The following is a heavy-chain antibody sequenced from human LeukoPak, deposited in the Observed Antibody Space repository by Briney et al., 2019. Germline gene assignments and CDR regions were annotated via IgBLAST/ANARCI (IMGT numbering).Heavy chain of an antibody. CDR3: AKDLSSGWYDY. Sequence: SGGSLRLSCAASAFAFSSYAMSWVRQAPGKGLEWVSAISGSGGSTYYADSVKGRFTISRDNSKNTLYLQMNSLRAEDTAVYYCAKDLSSGWYDYWGQGTLVTVSS. CDR1: AFAFSSYA. V-gene: IGHV3-23*01. CDR2: ISGSGGST. J-gene: IGHJ4*02. D-gene: IGHD6-19*01.